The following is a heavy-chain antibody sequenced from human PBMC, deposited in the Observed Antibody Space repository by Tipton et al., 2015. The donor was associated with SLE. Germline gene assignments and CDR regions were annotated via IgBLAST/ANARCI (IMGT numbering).Heavy chain of an antibody. D-gene: IGHD1-26*01. J-gene: IGHJ4*02. CDR3: ARGGRGWEAPDY. CDR1: GFTFSSYA. Sequence: SLRLSCAASGFTFSSYAMNWVRQAPGKGLEWVSGVSSSGVTTYYADSVQGRFTISRDNSKNTVFLLMNSLRDEDTAVYYCARGGRGWEAPDYWGQGALVTVSS. V-gene: IGHV3-23*01. CDR2: VSSSGVTT.